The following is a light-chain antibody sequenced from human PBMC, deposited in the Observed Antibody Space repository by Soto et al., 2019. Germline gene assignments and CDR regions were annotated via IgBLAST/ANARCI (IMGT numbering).Light chain of an antibody. Sequence: QSALTQPPSASGSPGMSVTLSCSGTDNDVGRYDYVSWYQQHPGKAPKLLIYEVSKRPSGVPDRFSASKSGNAASRTVSGLQGEDEADYYCMSYVGGNSVAFGGGTKVTVL. CDR1: DNDVGRYDY. J-gene: IGLJ2*01. V-gene: IGLV2-8*01. CDR3: MSYVGGNSVA. CDR2: EVS.